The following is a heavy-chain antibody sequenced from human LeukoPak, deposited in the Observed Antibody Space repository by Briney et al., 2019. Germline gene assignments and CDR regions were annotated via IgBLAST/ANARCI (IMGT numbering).Heavy chain of an antibody. CDR3: ARDRSRSSSRSPIRGYGMDV. D-gene: IGHD6-13*01. Sequence: GGSLRHSCAASGFTFSSYSMTWVRQAPGKGLEWVSSISSSSSYIYYADSVKGRFTISRDNAKNSLYLQMNSLRAEDTAVYYCARDRSRSSSRSPIRGYGMDVWGQGTTVTVSS. CDR2: ISSSSSYI. CDR1: GFTFSSYS. J-gene: IGHJ6*02. V-gene: IGHV3-21*01.